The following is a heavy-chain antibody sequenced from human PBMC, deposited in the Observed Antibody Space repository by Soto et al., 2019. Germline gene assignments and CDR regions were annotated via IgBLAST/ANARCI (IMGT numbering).Heavy chain of an antibody. V-gene: IGHV4-39*01. CDR2: IYYSGST. D-gene: IGHD3-10*01. Sequence: QLLESGPGLVKPSETLSLTCTVSGGSISSSSYYWGWIRQPPGKGLEWIGSIYYSGSTYYNPSLKSRVTISVDTSKNQFSLKLSSVTAADTAVYYCARLGYISTMVRGVITPWGQGTLVTVSS. J-gene: IGHJ5*02. CDR3: ARLGYISTMVRGVITP. CDR1: GGSISSSSYY.